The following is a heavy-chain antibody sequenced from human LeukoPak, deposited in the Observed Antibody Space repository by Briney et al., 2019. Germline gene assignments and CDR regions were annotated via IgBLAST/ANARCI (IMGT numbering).Heavy chain of an antibody. CDR2: IYYSGNT. CDR1: GGSISSHY. D-gene: IGHD3-9*01. J-gene: IGHJ6*03. CDR3: AREDWSSGYMDV. Sequence: SETLSLTCTVSGGSISSHYCSWIRQPPGKGLEWIGYIYYSGNTNYNPSLKSRVTISVDTSKNQFSLKLSSVTAADTAVYYCAREDWSSGYMDVWGKGTTVTVSS. V-gene: IGHV4-59*11.